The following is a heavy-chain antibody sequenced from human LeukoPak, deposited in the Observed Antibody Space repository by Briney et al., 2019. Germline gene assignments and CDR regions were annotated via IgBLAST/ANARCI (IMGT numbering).Heavy chain of an antibody. V-gene: IGHV3-23*01. CDR1: GFTFSSYG. Sequence: GGSLRLFCAASGFTFSSYGMSWVRQAPGKGLECVSFISSSGGSTYYADSLKGRFTISRDHSKHRLYLLMTSLTGQDTAVYYCAKDGRIAAVGIPSWFDPWGQGTLVTVSS. J-gene: IGHJ5*02. CDR3: AKDGRIAAVGIPSWFDP. CDR2: ISSSGGST. D-gene: IGHD6-13*01.